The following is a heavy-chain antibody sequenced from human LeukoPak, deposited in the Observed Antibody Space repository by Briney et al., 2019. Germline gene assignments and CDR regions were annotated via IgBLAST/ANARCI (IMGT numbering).Heavy chain of an antibody. V-gene: IGHV3-30*18. J-gene: IGHJ4*02. D-gene: IGHD3-22*01. Sequence: GRSLRLSCAASGFTFSSYGMHWVRQAPGKGLEWVAVIWYGGSNKYYADSVKGRFTISRDNSKNTLHLQMNSLRAEDTAVYYCAKDRDYYDSSGFDYWGQGTLVTVSS. CDR1: GFTFSSYG. CDR3: AKDRDYYDSSGFDY. CDR2: IWYGGSNK.